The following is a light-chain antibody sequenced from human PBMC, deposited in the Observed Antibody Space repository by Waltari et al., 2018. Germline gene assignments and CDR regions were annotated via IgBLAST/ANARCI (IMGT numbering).Light chain of an antibody. CDR1: QSVSNY. Sequence: EIVLTQSPGTLALSPGERATLSCRASQSVSNYLAWYQQKSGQAPRLLIYGASSSAIGIPDMFSGSGSGTDFTLTISRVEPEDFAVYYCQQYGDSLTFVGGTKVEIK. V-gene: IGKV3-20*01. CDR2: GAS. J-gene: IGKJ4*01. CDR3: QQYGDSLT.